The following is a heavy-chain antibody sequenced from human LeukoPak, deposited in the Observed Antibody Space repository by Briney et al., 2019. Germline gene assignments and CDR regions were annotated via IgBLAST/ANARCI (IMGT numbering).Heavy chain of an antibody. J-gene: IGHJ4*02. CDR2: INPGGVSI. V-gene: IGHV1-46*01. CDR1: GYTFTSYY. Sequence: ASVKVSCKASGYTFTSYYIHWVRQAPGQGLEWMGIINPGGVSITYAQKFQGRVTMTRDTSTSTVYMELSSLRSEDTAVYYCARPHVGYDSSAYLDFWGQGTLVTVSS. CDR3: ARPHVGYDSSAYLDF. D-gene: IGHD3-22*01.